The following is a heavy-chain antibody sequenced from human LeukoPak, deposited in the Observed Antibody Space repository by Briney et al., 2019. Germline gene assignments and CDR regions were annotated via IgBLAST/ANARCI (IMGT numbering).Heavy chain of an antibody. J-gene: IGHJ4*02. V-gene: IGHV4-59*01. D-gene: IGHD2-8*01. CDR1: GDSISNNY. CDR3: ARGVYAGSGY. Sequence: NPSETLSLTCTVSGDSISNNYWSWIRQSPWKGLEWIGNVFYRGNTNYNPSLKSRVTISVDTSKNQFSLKLNSVTAADTAVYYCARGVYAGSGYWGQGALVTVSS. CDR2: VFYRGNT.